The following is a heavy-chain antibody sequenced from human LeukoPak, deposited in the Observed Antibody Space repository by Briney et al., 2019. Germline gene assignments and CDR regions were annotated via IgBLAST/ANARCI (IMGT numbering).Heavy chain of an antibody. CDR2: ISADSAAT. Sequence: GGSLRLSCAASGFNFGSYSMTWVRQAPGKGLEWVSVISADSAATFYADSVKGRFTISRDNGRNTVFLQMSSLRAEDTAVYYCAKAGYCGGDCYSYYFDYWGQGTLVTVSS. D-gene: IGHD2-21*02. CDR3: AKAGYCGGDCYSYYFDY. V-gene: IGHV3-23*01. CDR1: GFNFGSYS. J-gene: IGHJ4*02.